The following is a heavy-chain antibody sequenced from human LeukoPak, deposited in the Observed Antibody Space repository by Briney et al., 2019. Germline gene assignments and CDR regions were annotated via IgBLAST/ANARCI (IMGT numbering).Heavy chain of an antibody. Sequence: PGGSLRLSCVASGFTFSSYSMNWVRQAPGKGLEWVSYISSSSSTIYYADSVKGRFTISRDNAKNSLYLQMNSLRDEDTAVYYCARADRTTVAYYGMDVWGQGTTVTVSS. V-gene: IGHV3-48*02. CDR1: GFTFSSYS. CDR2: ISSSSSTI. J-gene: IGHJ6*02. CDR3: ARADRTTVAYYGMDV. D-gene: IGHD4-23*01.